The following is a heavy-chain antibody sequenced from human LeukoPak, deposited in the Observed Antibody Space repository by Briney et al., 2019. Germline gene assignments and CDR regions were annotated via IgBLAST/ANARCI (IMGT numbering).Heavy chain of an antibody. Sequence: GGSLRLSCAASGFTFKNFAMSWVRQAPGRGLEWVSSSDGSGRLTYYDDSVKGRFTISRDNSKDTLYLEMDSLRAEDSAVYYCARAISQFVIGGGAYWGQGTQVTVSS. D-gene: IGHD3-10*01. J-gene: IGHJ4*02. V-gene: IGHV3-23*01. CDR3: ARAISQFVIGGGAY. CDR2: SDGSGRLT. CDR1: GFTFKNFA.